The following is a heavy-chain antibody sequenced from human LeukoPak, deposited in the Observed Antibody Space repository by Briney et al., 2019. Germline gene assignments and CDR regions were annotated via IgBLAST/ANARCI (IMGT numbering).Heavy chain of an antibody. D-gene: IGHD3-3*01. CDR1: GGSFSGYY. CDR2: INHSGST. Sequence: PSETLSLTCAVYGGSFSGYYWSWIRQPPGKGLEWIGEINHSGSTNYNPSLKSRVTISVDTSKNQFSLKLSSVTAADTAVYYCARVGSDYDFWSGYYRYWFDPWGQGTLVTVSS. V-gene: IGHV4-34*01. CDR3: ARVGSDYDFWSGYYRYWFDP. J-gene: IGHJ5*02.